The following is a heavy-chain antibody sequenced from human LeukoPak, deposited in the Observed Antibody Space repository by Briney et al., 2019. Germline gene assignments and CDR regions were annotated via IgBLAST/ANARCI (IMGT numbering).Heavy chain of an antibody. J-gene: IGHJ4*02. CDR1: GGSISSYY. CDR2: IYYSGST. CDR3: ARETRELPDY. V-gene: IGHV4-59*01. Sequence: PSETLSLTCTVSGGSISSYYWSWIRQPPGKGLEWIGYIYYSGSTNYNPSLKSRVTISIDTSKNQFSLKLSSVTAADTAVYYCARETRELPDYWGQGTLVTVSS. D-gene: IGHD1-26*01.